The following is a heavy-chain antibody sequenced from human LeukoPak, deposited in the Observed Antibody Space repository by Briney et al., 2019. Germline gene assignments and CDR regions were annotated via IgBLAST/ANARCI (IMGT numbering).Heavy chain of an antibody. Sequence: SETLSLTCTVSGGSISSYYWSWSRQPAGKGLEWIGRIFSSGITKYNPSLKSRVTMSVDTSKNQFSLRLSSVTAADTAVYYCARDAPYGDFWFDPWGQGTLVTVSS. D-gene: IGHD4-17*01. J-gene: IGHJ5*02. CDR2: IFSSGIT. CDR1: GGSISSYY. CDR3: ARDAPYGDFWFDP. V-gene: IGHV4-4*07.